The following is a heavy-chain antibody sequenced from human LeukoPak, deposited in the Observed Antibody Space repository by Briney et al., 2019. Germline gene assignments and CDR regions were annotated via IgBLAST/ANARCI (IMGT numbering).Heavy chain of an antibody. D-gene: IGHD6-13*01. J-gene: IGHJ4*02. CDR2: IKTDGSEK. CDR1: GFTFSSYW. V-gene: IGHV3-7*03. Sequence: GGALRLSCAASGFTFSSYWMSWVRQVPGKGLEWVANIKTDGSEKYYLDSVKGRFTISRDNSNNTVYLQMNSLRAEDTAVYYCAKKGFYSSRWPYYFDYWGQGTLVTVSS. CDR3: AKKGFYSSRWPYYFDY.